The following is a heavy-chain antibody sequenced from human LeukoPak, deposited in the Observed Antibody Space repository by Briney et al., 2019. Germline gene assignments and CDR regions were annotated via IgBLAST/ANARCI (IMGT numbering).Heavy chain of an antibody. V-gene: IGHV4-59*08. CDR1: GGSMSNYY. Sequence: SETLSLTCTVTGGSMSNYYWGWIRQSPGKGLECVGYIYSSGSTHYNPPLKSRVTISLDTSKNQFSLKVSSVTAADTAVYYCARHDSSGYYYDHWGQGTLVTVSS. D-gene: IGHD3-22*01. CDR3: ARHDSSGYYYDH. J-gene: IGHJ5*02. CDR2: IYSSGST.